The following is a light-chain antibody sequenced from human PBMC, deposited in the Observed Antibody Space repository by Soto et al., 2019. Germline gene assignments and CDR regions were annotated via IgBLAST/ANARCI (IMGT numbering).Light chain of an antibody. CDR1: QDVGKW. Sequence: DIQMTQSPPSVSASVGDRVTITCRASQDVGKWLAWYQQKPGKAPTLLIHGASSLQSGVPPRYSGSGYGTDFTLTISSPQPEDFATYYCQQANSFPITFVQGTRLETK. CDR2: GAS. CDR3: QQANSFPIT. J-gene: IGKJ5*01. V-gene: IGKV1-12*01.